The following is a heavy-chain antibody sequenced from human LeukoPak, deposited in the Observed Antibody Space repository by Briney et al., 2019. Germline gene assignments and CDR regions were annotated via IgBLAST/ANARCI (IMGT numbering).Heavy chain of an antibody. V-gene: IGHV3-23*01. J-gene: IGHJ4*02. CDR1: GFTFSSYA. CDR3: AKDRVSVVPRSFDY. D-gene: IGHD4-23*01. CDR2: ISGSGGSI. Sequence: GGSLRLSCAASGFTFSSYAMSWVRQAPGKGLEWVSGISGSGGSIYYADSVKGRFTISRDNSKNMLYLQMNSLRAEDTAVYYCAKDRVSVVPRSFDYWGQGTLVTVSS.